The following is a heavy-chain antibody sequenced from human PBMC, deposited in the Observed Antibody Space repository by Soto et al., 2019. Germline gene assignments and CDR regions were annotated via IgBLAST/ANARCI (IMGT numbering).Heavy chain of an antibody. V-gene: IGHV1-2*04. J-gene: IGHJ3*02. D-gene: IGHD6-25*01. CDR1: GYTFTGYY. CDR3: ARVAAFDAFDI. CDR2: INPNSGGT. Sequence: ASVKVSCKASGYTFTGYYMHWVRRAPGQGLEWMGWINPNSGGTNYAQKFQGWVTMTRDTSISTAYMELSRLRSDDTAVYYCARVAAFDAFDIWGQGTMVTVSS.